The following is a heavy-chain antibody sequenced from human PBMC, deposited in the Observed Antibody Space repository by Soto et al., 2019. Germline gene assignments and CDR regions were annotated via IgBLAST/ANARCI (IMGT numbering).Heavy chain of an antibody. CDR3: ATRITVFGLLIPPFDP. V-gene: IGHV4-34*01. CDR2: INHTGGT. Sequence: SATLSLTCAVYGGSVNGYYWNLTRQPPGEGLEWIGEINHTGGTHYNPSLKSRVTMSVDTSKNQFSLRLSSVTAADTAIYYCATRITVFGLLIPPFDPWGQGTQVTVSS. CDR1: GGSVNGYY. D-gene: IGHD3-3*01. J-gene: IGHJ5*02.